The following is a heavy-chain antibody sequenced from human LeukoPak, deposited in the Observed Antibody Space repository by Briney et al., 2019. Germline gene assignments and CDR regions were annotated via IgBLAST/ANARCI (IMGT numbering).Heavy chain of an antibody. J-gene: IGHJ6*03. D-gene: IGHD6-13*01. CDR3: ARGRVSSSTWYSTYYYYFYMDV. V-gene: IGHV4-59*01. Sequence: SETLSLTCTVSGGSISSYYRSWIRQPPGKGLELIGYIYYSGSTNYNPSLKSRVTISVDTSKNQFSLKLSSVTAADTAVYFCARGRVSSSTWYSTYYYYFYMDVWGKGTTVTISS. CDR1: GGSISSYY. CDR2: IYYSGST.